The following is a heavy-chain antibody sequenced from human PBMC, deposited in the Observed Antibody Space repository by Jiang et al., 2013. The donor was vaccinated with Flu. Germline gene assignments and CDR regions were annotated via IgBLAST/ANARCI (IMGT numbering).Heavy chain of an antibody. CDR2: ISGSGDST. D-gene: IGHD6-13*01. J-gene: IGHJ4*02. CDR3: AKSRGSSLYGPTD. Sequence: VQLLESGRGLVQPGGSLRLTCAASGFTVTNYAMTWVRQAPGKGLEWVSTISGSGDSTYYADSVKGRFTISRDNSKNTLYLQMNSLRAEDTAVYYCAKSRGSSLYGPTDWGQGTLVTVSS. V-gene: IGHV3-23*01. CDR1: GFTVTNYA.